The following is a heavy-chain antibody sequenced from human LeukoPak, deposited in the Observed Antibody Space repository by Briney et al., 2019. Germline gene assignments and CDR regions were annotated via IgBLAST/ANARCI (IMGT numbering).Heavy chain of an antibody. CDR1: GGSISSYY. J-gene: IGHJ4*02. CDR2: IYYSGST. V-gene: IGHV4-59*01. CDR3: ARGHEWLRVFDY. D-gene: IGHD3-3*01. Sequence: SETLSLTCTVSGGSISSYYWSWIRQPPGKGLEWIGYIYYSGSTNYNPSLKSRVTISVDTSKNQFSLKLSSVTAADTAVYYCARGHEWLRVFDYWGQGTLVTVSS.